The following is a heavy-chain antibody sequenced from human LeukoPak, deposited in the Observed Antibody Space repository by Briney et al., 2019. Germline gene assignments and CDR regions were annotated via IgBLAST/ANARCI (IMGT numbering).Heavy chain of an antibody. CDR2: IYYSGST. V-gene: IGHV4-59*12. CDR1: GGSISSYY. D-gene: IGHD2-2*01. J-gene: IGHJ4*02. CDR3: ARAPTAYCLSTNCQPYFDY. Sequence: SETLSLTRTVSGGSISSYYWSWIRQPPGKGLEWIGYIYYSGSTNYNPSLKSRVTISVDTPKNQFSLELTSVTAADTAVYYCARAPTAYCLSTNCQPYFDYWGQGILVTVSS.